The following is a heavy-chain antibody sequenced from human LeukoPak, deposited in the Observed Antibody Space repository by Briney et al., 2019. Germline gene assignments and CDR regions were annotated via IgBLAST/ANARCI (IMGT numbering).Heavy chain of an antibody. CDR2: IKQDGSEK. CDR1: RFTFSTYW. CDR3: AKDQRI. Sequence: GGSLRLSCAASRFTFSTYWMSWVRQAPGKGLEWVANIKQDGSEKYYVDSVKGRFTISRDNAKNSLYLQMNSLRAEDTAVYYCAKDQRIWGQGTLVTVSS. V-gene: IGHV3-7*01. J-gene: IGHJ4*02.